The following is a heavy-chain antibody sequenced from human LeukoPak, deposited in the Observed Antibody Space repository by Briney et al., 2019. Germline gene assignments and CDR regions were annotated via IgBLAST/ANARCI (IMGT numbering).Heavy chain of an antibody. V-gene: IGHV3-23*01. Sequence: GGSLRLSCAASGFSFSIHSMSWVRQAPGKGLEWVSAISGSGGSTYYADSVKGRFATSRDNSKNTLYLQISSLRAEDTAVYYCAKGRPGHCSSSNCSPALFIDYWGRGTLVTVSS. D-gene: IGHD2-2*01. CDR1: GFSFSIHS. J-gene: IGHJ4*02. CDR3: AKGRPGHCSSSNCSPALFIDY. CDR2: ISGSGGST.